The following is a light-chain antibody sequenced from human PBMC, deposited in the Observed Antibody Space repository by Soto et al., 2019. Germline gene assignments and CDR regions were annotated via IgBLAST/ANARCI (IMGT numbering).Light chain of an antibody. CDR2: GAS. J-gene: IGKJ4*01. CDR1: QSVSSN. V-gene: IGKV3-15*01. Sequence: DIVMTQSPATLSVSPGERATLSCRASQSVSSNLAWYQQKPGQAPRLLIYGASTRATGIPDRFSGSGSGTDFTLTISSLQSEDFAVYYCQQYNNWPLTFGGGTKLEIK. CDR3: QQYNNWPLT.